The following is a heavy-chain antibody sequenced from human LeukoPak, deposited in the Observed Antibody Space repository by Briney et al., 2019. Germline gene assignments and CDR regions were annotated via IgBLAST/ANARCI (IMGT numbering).Heavy chain of an antibody. V-gene: IGHV2-5*02. Sequence: SGPTLVNPTQTLTLTCTFSGFSLSTSGVGVGWIRQLPGKALEWLALIYWDDDKRYSPSLKSRLTITKDTSKNQVVLTMTYMVPLDTDTYYSAHRNYGDYGYWGQGTLVTVSS. CDR1: GFSLSTSGVG. D-gene: IGHD4-17*01. J-gene: IGHJ4*02. CDR3: AHRNYGDYGY. CDR2: IYWDDDK.